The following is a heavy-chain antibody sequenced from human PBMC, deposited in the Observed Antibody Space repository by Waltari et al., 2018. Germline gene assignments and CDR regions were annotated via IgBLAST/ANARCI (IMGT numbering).Heavy chain of an antibody. CDR1: GGSMDSSF. V-gene: IGHV4-59*01. Sequence: QVQLQESGPGLLRPSETLSLTCIVSGGSMDSSFWHWVRQPPGKGLEWIGYISYHQDSTYNPSLESRVTISVDTSKNQFSLKLSSVTAADTAVYYCARENYGGNSRPLDSWGQGTLVTVSS. CDR2: ISYHQDS. D-gene: IGHD4-17*01. J-gene: IGHJ4*02. CDR3: ARENYGGNSRPLDS.